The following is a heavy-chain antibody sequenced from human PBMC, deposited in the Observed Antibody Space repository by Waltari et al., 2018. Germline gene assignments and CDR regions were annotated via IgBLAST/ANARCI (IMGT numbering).Heavy chain of an antibody. D-gene: IGHD3-22*01. V-gene: IGHV4-39*07. CDR3: ASLFDSSGYYNHDY. CDR2: FYYTGNT. CDR1: GDSPSSGVYY. Sequence: QLQLHLSGPGLVKPSETLSLTCTISGDSPSSGVYYWDWVRQPPGKGLEWIGRFYYTGNTHYNPSLRSRVNISLDTSKNQFSLRLASVTAADTAVYYCASLFDSSGYYNHDYWGPGALVTVSS. J-gene: IGHJ4*01.